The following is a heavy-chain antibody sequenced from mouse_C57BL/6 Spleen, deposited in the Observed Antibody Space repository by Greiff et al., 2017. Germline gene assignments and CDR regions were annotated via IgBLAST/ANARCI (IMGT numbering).Heavy chain of an antibody. J-gene: IGHJ1*03. D-gene: IGHD2-5*01. V-gene: IGHV6-3*01. CDR3: TYYSNFWYFDV. Sequence: EVKLVESGGGLVQPGGSMKLSCVASGFTFSNYWMNWVRQSPEKGLEWVAQIRLKSDNYATHYAESVKGRFTISRDDSKSSIDLQMNNLRAEDTGIYYCTYYSNFWYFDVWGTGTTVTISS. CDR1: GFTFSNYW. CDR2: IRLKSDNYAT.